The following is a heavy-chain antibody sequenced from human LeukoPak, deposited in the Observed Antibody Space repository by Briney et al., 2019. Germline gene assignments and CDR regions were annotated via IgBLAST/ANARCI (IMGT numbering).Heavy chain of an antibody. D-gene: IGHD6-13*01. V-gene: IGHV3-48*01. Sequence: GGSLRLSCTASGFIFSDYWVSWVRQAPGKGLEWVSYITGSKSTIYYADSVKGRFSISRDNAKNALFLQMNSLRADDTAIYYCAREPPYSNSWTDFDYWGQGTLVTVSS. CDR2: ITGSKSTI. CDR1: GFIFSDYW. CDR3: AREPPYSNSWTDFDY. J-gene: IGHJ4*02.